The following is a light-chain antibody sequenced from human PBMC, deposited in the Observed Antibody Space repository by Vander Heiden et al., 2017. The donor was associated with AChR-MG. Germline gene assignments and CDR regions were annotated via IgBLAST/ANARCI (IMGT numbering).Light chain of an antibody. J-gene: IGKJ1*01. CDR1: QKVSSN. CDR2: DAS. CDR3: RQDNHGPRT. V-gene: IGKV3-15*01. Sequence: EVVMTQSPATLSVSPGERATLSCRPSQKVSSNLAWFQQKAGQPPRLLIYDASTRATGIPARVSGSGSGTEFTLTISSLQSEDSAVYYCRQDNHGPRTFGQGTKVEIK.